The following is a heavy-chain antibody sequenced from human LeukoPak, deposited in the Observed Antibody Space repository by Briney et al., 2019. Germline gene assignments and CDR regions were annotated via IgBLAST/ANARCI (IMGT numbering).Heavy chain of an antibody. J-gene: IGHJ6*03. D-gene: IGHD6-19*01. CDR1: GGTFSSYA. CDR3: ARAPYSSGGSTNYYYYYYMDV. V-gene: IGHV1-69*13. Sequence: SVKVSCKASGGTFSSYAISWVRLAPGQGLGWMGGIIPIFGTANYAQKFQGRVTITADESTSTAYMELSSLRSEDTAVYYCARAPYSSGGSTNYYYYYYMDVWGKGTTVTVSS. CDR2: IIPIFGTA.